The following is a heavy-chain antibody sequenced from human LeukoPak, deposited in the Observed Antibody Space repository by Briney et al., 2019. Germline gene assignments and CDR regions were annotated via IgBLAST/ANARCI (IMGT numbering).Heavy chain of an antibody. CDR3: ARTIPYDHIDY. CDR2: IYYSGST. V-gene: IGHV4-59*12. Sequence: SETLSLTCTVSGGSISSYYWSWIRQPPGKGLEWIGYIYYSGSTYYNPSLKSRVTISVDTSKNQFSLKLSSVTAADTTVYYCARTIPYDHIDYWGQGTLVTVSS. D-gene: IGHD5-12*01. CDR1: GGSISSYY. J-gene: IGHJ4*02.